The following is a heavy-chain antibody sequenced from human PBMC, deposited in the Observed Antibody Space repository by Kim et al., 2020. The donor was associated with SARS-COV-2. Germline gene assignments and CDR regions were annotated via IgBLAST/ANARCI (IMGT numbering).Heavy chain of an antibody. CDR2: LNPSGGGT. CDR3: ARDQRKHYGSGSYWISPPYLDY. V-gene: IGHV1-46*01. Sequence: ASVKVSCKASGYTFIDDYIHWVRQAPGQGLEWMGMLNPSGGGTSYTQKFQGRVTMTRDTSTNTVYMELSSLISEDTAVYYCARDQRKHYGSGSYWISPPYLDYWGQGTLVTVSS. D-gene: IGHD3-10*01. J-gene: IGHJ4*02. CDR1: GYTFIDDY.